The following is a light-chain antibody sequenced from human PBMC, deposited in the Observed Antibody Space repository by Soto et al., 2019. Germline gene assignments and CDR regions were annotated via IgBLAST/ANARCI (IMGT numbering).Light chain of an antibody. Sequence: QSALTQPASVSGSPGQSITISCTGTSSDVGCYNYVSWYQQHPGKAPKLMIYDVSNRPSGVSNRFSGSKSGNTASLTISGLQAEDAADYYCSSYTSSSTLLYVFGTGTKVTVL. V-gene: IGLV2-14*01. J-gene: IGLJ1*01. CDR2: DVS. CDR1: SSDVGCYNY. CDR3: SSYTSSSTLLYV.